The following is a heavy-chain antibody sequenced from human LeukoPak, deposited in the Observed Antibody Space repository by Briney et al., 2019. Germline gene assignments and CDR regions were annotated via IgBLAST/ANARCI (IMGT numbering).Heavy chain of an antibody. CDR1: GGSISSYY. V-gene: IGHV4-59*01. CDR3: ARDRGGSYGLTFDY. J-gene: IGHJ4*02. D-gene: IGHD1-26*01. CDR2: IYYSGST. Sequence: SETLSLTCTVSGGSISSYYWSWIRQPPGKGLEWIGYIYYSGSTNYNPSLKSRVTISVDTSKNQFSLELSSVTAADTAVYYCARDRGGSYGLTFDYWGQGTLVTVSS.